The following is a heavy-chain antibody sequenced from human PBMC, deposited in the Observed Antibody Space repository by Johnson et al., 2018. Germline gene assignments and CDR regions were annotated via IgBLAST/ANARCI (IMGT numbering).Heavy chain of an antibody. CDR1: GFTFTSSA. V-gene: IGHV1-58*01. Sequence: QLVQSGPEVKKPGTSVKVSCKASGFTFTSSAVQWVRQARGQRLEWIGWIVVGSGNTNYAQKFQERVTITRDMSTSTAYMELSRLGSEATAVYYCAAGVTGGDCYNFDAFDILGQGTMVTVSS. CDR2: IVVGSGNT. J-gene: IGHJ3*02. CDR3: AAGVTGGDCYNFDAFDI. D-gene: IGHD5-24*01.